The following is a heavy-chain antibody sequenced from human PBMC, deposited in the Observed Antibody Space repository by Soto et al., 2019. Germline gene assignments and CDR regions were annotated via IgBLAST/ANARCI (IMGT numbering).Heavy chain of an antibody. D-gene: IGHD2-15*01. CDR2: IDNAGIGT. CDR1: GFAFSSLW. J-gene: IGHJ4*02. V-gene: IGHV3-74*01. Sequence: GGSLRLSCEASGFAFSSLWMDWVRQAPGKGLVWVSRIDNAGIGTNYADSVRGRFTMSRDNAKDTLYLQMNTLRVDDTGVYFCVRLGGSSGIDYWGQGTLVTVS. CDR3: VRLGGSSGIDY.